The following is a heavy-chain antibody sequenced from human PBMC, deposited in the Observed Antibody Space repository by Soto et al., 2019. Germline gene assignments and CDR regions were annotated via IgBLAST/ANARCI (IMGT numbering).Heavy chain of an antibody. V-gene: IGHV1-46*01. CDR1: GYTFTSYY. J-gene: IGHJ3*01. Sequence: ASVKVSCKASGYTFTSYYMHWVRQAPGXGLEWMGIINPSGGSTSYAQKFQGRVTMTRDTSTSTVYMELSSLRSEDTALYSCARSLLLPLANWGRPIYGALDVRGQGTMVTVSS. CDR3: ARSLLLPLANWGRPIYGALDV. CDR2: INPSGGST. D-gene: IGHD7-27*01.